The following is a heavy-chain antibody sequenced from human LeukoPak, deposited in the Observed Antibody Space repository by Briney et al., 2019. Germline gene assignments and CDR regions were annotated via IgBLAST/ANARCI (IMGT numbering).Heavy chain of an antibody. Sequence: PGGSLRLSCAASGFTFSSYSMNWVRQAPGKGLEWVSSISSSSSYIYYADSVKGRFTISRDNAKNSLYLQMNSLRAEDTAVYYCASAPRYSSGSARTVDYWGQGTLVTVSS. CDR1: GFTFSSYS. D-gene: IGHD6-19*01. V-gene: IGHV3-21*01. J-gene: IGHJ4*02. CDR2: ISSSSSYI. CDR3: ASAPRYSSGSARTVDY.